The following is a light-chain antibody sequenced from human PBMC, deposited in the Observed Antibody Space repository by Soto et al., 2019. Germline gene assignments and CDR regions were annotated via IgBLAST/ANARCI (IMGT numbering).Light chain of an antibody. CDR2: KAS. J-gene: IGKJ1*01. V-gene: IGKV1-5*03. CDR3: QQYNSYLWT. Sequence: DIQMTQSPSTLSASVGDRVTITCRASQSISSWLAWYQQKPGKAPKLLIYKASSLESGVPSRFSGSGSGTEFTLTISRLQPDDFAPYYCQQYNSYLWTFGQGTKVEIK. CDR1: QSISSW.